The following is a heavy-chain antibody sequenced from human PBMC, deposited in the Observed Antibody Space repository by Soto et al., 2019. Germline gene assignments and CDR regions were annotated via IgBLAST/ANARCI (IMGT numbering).Heavy chain of an antibody. D-gene: IGHD6-13*01. V-gene: IGHV5-10-1*01. CDR3: ARPGIAAAGTNY. CDR1: GYSLTSYW. J-gene: IGHJ4*02. CDR2: IDPSDSYT. Sequence: VESLKISCNGSGYSLTSYWISWVRQMPGKGLEWMGRIDPSDSYTNYSPSFQGHVTISADKSISTAYLQWSSLKASDTAMYYCARPGIAAAGTNYWGQGTLVTVSS.